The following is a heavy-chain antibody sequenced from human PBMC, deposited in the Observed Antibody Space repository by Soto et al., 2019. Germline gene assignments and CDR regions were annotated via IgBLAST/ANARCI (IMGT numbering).Heavy chain of an antibody. J-gene: IGHJ4*02. CDR3: TSSPHLQWLLDS. V-gene: IGHV1-24*01. D-gene: IGHD6-19*01. CDR1: GYTVTEIS. CDR2: FDAQDGET. Sequence: ASVKVSCKVSGYTVTEISMHWVRQAPGKGLEWVGGFDAQDGETKYAQKFQGRVTMTEDTSRDTAYMELSSLTSEDTAVYFCTSSPHLQWLLDSWGQGTLVTVSS.